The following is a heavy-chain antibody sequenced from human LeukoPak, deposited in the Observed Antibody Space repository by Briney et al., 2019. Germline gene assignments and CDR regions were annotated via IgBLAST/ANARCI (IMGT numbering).Heavy chain of an antibody. Sequence: PSETLSLTCTVSDGSISGYYWSWIRQPPGKGLEWIGYIFYSRSTNYNPSLKSRVTISVDTSENQFSLNLRSVTAADTAVYFCARQASWLPYFDLWGRGTLVTVSS. J-gene: IGHJ2*01. D-gene: IGHD6-13*01. CDR1: DGSISGYY. CDR3: ARQASWLPYFDL. CDR2: IFYSRST. V-gene: IGHV4-59*08.